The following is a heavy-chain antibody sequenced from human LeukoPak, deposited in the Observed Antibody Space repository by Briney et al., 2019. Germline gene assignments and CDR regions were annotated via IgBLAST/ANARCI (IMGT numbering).Heavy chain of an antibody. J-gene: IGHJ4*02. D-gene: IGHD3-9*01. CDR1: GFTFSSYS. CDR3: ARDPSDILTGYDVDY. V-gene: IGHV3-21*01. CDR2: ISSSSTYI. Sequence: GGSLRLSCAASGFTFSSYSMNWVRQAPRKGLEWVSFISSSSTYIYYADSVKGRFTISRDNARNSLYLQMNSLRAEDTAVYYCARDPSDILTGYDVDYWGQGTLVTVSS.